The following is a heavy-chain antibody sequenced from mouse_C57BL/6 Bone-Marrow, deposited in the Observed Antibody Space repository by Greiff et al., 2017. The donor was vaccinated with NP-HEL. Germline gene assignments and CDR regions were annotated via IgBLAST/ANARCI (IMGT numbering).Heavy chain of an antibody. V-gene: IGHV2-2*01. CDR1: GFSLTSYG. D-gene: IGHD2-5*01. CDR2: IWSGGST. J-gene: IGHJ4*01. Sequence: VQLQQSGPGLVQPSQSLSITCTVSGFSLTSYGVHWVRQSPGKGLEWLGVIWSGGSTDYNAAFISRLSISKDNSKSQVFFKMNSLKADDTAIYYCARKNYSNREYAMDYWGQGTSVTVSS. CDR3: ARKNYSNREYAMDY.